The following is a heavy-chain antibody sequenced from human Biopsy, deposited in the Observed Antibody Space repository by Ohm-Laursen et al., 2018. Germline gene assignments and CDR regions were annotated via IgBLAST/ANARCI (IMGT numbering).Heavy chain of an antibody. V-gene: IGHV4-59*01. CDR1: GDSISIYY. Sequence: TLSLTCHVSGDSISIYYWSWIRQPPGKGLGWIGNFYYSGSTNYNPSLKSRITMSLDRSKSQVSLRMNSVTAADTAVYYCARARIKTSGVLIPETYYFDSWGQGTLVTVSS. J-gene: IGHJ4*02. D-gene: IGHD3-3*01. CDR2: FYYSGST. CDR3: ARARIKTSGVLIPETYYFDS.